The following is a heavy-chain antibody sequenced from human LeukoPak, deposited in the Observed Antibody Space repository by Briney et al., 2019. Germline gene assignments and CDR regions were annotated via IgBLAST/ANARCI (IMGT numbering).Heavy chain of an antibody. CDR2: TSSGSTYI. J-gene: IGHJ3*02. CDR3: AKGTGLRYFDWLFAFDI. D-gene: IGHD3-9*01. V-gene: IGHV3-21*01. CDR1: GFTFSNFA. Sequence: GGSLRLSCAASGFTFSNFAVSWVRQAPGKGLEGGSSTSSGSTYIYYADSLKGRFTISRDNAKNSLYLQMNRLRAAATAVYYCAKGTGLRYFDWLFAFDIWGQGTMVTVSS.